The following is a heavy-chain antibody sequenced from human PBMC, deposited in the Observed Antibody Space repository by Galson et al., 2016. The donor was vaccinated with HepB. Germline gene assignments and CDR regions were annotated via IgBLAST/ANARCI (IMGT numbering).Heavy chain of an antibody. V-gene: IGHV3-48*02. D-gene: IGHD4-23*01. J-gene: IGHJ4*02. CDR2: ISGDGSAI. Sequence: SLRLSCAASGFSFSTYNMNWVRQAPGKGLEWVSYISGDGSAIYYADSVKGRFTISRDNVKSSLYLQMYSLRDEDTAIYYCARGYGANSLDYWGQGTLVTVSS. CDR3: ARGYGANSLDY. CDR1: GFSFSTYN.